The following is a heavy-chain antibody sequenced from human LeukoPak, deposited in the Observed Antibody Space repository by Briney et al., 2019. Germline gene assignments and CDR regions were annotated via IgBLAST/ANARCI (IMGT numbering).Heavy chain of an antibody. Sequence: GGSLRLSCAASGFTFSSYWIHWVRQAPGKGLVWISRINKDGSSTTYADSVKGRFTISRDNAKNTLYLQMNSLRAEDTAVYYCSRESDCTTTSCSSVDYWGQGTLVTVSS. D-gene: IGHD2-2*01. CDR2: INKDGSST. V-gene: IGHV3-74*03. CDR1: GFTFSSYW. CDR3: SRESDCTTTSCSSVDY. J-gene: IGHJ4*02.